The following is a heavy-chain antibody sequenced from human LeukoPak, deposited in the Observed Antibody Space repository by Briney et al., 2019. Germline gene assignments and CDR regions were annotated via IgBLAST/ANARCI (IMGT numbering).Heavy chain of an antibody. D-gene: IGHD2-15*01. Sequence: ASVKVSCKAFGYTFTAYYIHWVRQAPGQGLEWMGRINPNSGGTSYAQKFQGRVTMTRDTSISTAYMERSRLRSDDTVVYYCAIAGGGSDAFDIWGQGTMVTVSS. V-gene: IGHV1-2*05. J-gene: IGHJ3*02. CDR3: AIAGGGSDAFDI. CDR2: INPNSGGT. CDR1: GYTFTAYY.